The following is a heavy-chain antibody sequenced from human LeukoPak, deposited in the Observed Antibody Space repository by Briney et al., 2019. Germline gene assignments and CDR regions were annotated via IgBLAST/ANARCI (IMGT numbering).Heavy chain of an antibody. V-gene: IGHV3-48*03. CDR3: ARGNYCSGGSCYQTASFDY. J-gene: IGHJ4*02. D-gene: IGHD2-15*01. CDR2: ISSGGSTI. CDR1: GFTFSSYE. Sequence: GGSLRLSCAASGFTFSSYEMNWVRQAPGKGLECVSYISSGGSTIYYADSVKGRFTISRDNAKNSLYLQMNSLRAEDTAVYYCARGNYCSGGSCYQTASFDYWGQGTLVTVSS.